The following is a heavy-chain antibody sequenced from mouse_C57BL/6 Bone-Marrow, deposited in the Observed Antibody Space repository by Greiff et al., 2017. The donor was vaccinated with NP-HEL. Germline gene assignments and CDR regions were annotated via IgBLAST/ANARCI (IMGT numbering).Heavy chain of an antibody. CDR1: GFTFSDYY. CDR3: ARHAGGFDY. CDR2: ISNGGGST. V-gene: IGHV5-12*01. Sequence: DVKLVESGGGLVQPGGSLKLSCAASGFTFSDYYMYWVRQTPEKRLEWVAYISNGGGSTYYPDTVKGRVTISRDNAKNTLYLQMSRLKSEDTAMYYCARHAGGFDYWGQGTTLTVSS. J-gene: IGHJ2*01.